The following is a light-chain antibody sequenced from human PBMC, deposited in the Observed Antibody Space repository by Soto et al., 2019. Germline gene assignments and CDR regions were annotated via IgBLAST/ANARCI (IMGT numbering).Light chain of an antibody. V-gene: IGKV1-5*03. Sequence: DIQMTQSPFTLSASVGDRVTITCRASQSISSWLACYQQKPGKAPKLLIYESSSLESGVPSRFSGSGSGTEFTLTISSLQPEDFATYYCQQYSTYTGEFGPGTKVEIK. CDR3: QQYSTYTGE. CDR2: ESS. CDR1: QSISSW. J-gene: IGKJ1*01.